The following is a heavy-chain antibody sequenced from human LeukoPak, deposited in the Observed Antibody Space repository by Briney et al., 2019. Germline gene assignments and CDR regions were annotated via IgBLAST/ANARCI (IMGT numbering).Heavy chain of an antibody. CDR3: TRHAERTTVTTNAFDI. D-gene: IGHD4-17*01. CDR2: IRSKANSYAT. CDR1: GFTFSGPA. J-gene: IGHJ3*02. Sequence: GGSLRPSCAASGFTFSGPAMHWVRQASGKGLEWVGRIRSKANSYATAYAASVKGRFTISRDDSKNTAYLQMNSLKTEDTAVYYCTRHAERTTVTTNAFDIWGQGTMVTVSS. V-gene: IGHV3-73*01.